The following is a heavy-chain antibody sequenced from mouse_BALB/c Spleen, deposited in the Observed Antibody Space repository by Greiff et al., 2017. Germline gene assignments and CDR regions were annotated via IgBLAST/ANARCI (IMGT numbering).Heavy chain of an antibody. V-gene: IGHV1-77*01. CDR3: ARSAHYYGSRGDWYFDV. CDR1: GYTFTDYV. Sequence: QVQLKESGPELVKPGASVKMSCKASGYTFTDYVISWVKQRTGQGLEWIGEIYPGSGSTYYNEKFKGKATLTADKSSNTAYMQLSSLTSEDSAVYFCARSAHYYGSRGDWYFDVWGAGTTVTVSS. CDR2: IYPGSGST. J-gene: IGHJ1*01. D-gene: IGHD1-1*01.